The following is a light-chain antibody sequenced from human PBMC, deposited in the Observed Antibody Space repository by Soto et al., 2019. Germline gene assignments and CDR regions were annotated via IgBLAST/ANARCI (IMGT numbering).Light chain of an antibody. CDR3: QKYSSTPFT. CDR1: QGINNY. Sequence: QMTQSPSSLSAAIGDRVTIACRASQGINNYVAWYQQKTGKGPKLLIYSASTFESGVPSRFSGSGSGTDFSLTISSLQPEDVATYYCQKYSSTPFTFGPGTKVGIK. CDR2: SAS. J-gene: IGKJ3*01. V-gene: IGKV1-27*01.